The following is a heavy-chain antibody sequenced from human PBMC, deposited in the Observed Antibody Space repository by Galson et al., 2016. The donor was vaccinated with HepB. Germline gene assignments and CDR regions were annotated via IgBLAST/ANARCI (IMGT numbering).Heavy chain of an antibody. CDR3: AKEGTIFGVVPYGMDV. CDR1: RFTFRSYA. V-gene: IGHV3-23*01. Sequence: ALRLSCAASRFTFRSYAMSWVRHAPGTGLAWVSVLSGSGGSTYSADSVKGRFTISRDNSKNTLYLQMNSLRAEDTAVYYCAKEGTIFGVVPYGMDVWGQGTKVIVSS. D-gene: IGHD3-3*01. J-gene: IGHJ6*02. CDR2: LSGSGGST.